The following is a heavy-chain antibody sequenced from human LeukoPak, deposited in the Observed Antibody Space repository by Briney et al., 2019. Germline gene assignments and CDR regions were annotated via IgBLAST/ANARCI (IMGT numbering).Heavy chain of an antibody. CDR1: GYTFTGYY. Sequence: ASVKDSCMASGYTFTGYYMHWVRPAPGQGLEWMGWINPNSGGTNYAQKFQGRVTMTRDTSISTAYMELSRLRSDDTAVYYCASAYCSSTTCPLLTTYWGQGTLVTVSS. CDR2: INPNSGGT. D-gene: IGHD2-2*01. V-gene: IGHV1-2*02. J-gene: IGHJ4*02. CDR3: ASAYCSSTTCPLLTTY.